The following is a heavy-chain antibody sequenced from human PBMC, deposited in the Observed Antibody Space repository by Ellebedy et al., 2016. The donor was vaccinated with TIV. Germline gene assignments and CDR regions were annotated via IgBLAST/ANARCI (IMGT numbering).Heavy chain of an antibody. Sequence: SETLSLTXVVSGGSISTSRYDWGWIRQPPGKGLEWIGTTYHSGNTRYNPSLKSRVTMSGDTSKNHFSLEMTSVTAADTGVYYCARHRKGSGYYGLYYFDYWGQGTLVTVSS. V-gene: IGHV4-39*01. CDR1: GGSISTSRYD. D-gene: IGHD5-12*01. CDR2: TYHSGNT. CDR3: ARHRKGSGYYGLYYFDY. J-gene: IGHJ4*02.